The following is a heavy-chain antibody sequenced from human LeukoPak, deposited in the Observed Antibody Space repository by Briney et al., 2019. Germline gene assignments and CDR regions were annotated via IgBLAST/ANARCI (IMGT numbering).Heavy chain of an antibody. V-gene: IGHV4-39*01. CDR1: GGSISGSSYY. Sequence: SETLSLTCTVSGGSISGSSYYWGWIRQPPGKGLEWIGSIHYSGSTYNNPSLKSRVTISVDTSKNQFSLKLSSVTAADTAVYYCATGHGDYYYYGMDVWGQGTTVTVSS. D-gene: IGHD4-17*01. CDR2: IHYSGST. J-gene: IGHJ6*02. CDR3: ATGHGDYYYYGMDV.